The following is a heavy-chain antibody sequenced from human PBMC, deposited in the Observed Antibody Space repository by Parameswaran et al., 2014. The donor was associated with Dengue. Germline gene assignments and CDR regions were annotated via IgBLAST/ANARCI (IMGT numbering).Heavy chain of an antibody. CDR2: IFSNDEK. Sequence: WIRQPPGKALEWLAHIFSNDEKSYSTSLKSRLTISKDTSKSQVVLTMTSMDPVDTATYYCARTGSIGDYDFWSGYPHYYYYGMDVWGQGTTVTVSS. J-gene: IGHJ6*02. CDR3: ARTGSIGDYDFWSGYPHYYYYGMDV. D-gene: IGHD3-3*01. V-gene: IGHV2-26*01.